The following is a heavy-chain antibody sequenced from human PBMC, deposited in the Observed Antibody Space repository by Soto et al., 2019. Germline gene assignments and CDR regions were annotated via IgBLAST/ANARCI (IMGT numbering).Heavy chain of an antibody. CDR1: GYTFTSYG. Sequence: QVQLVQSGAEVKKPGASVKVSCKASGYTFTSYGISWVRQAPGQGLERMGWINVYNGNTNYARKLQGRVTMTTDTSTSTAYLDLRSLRYDDTAVYFCARDTSRGEYDYWGQGTLVTVSS. D-gene: IGHD3-10*01. V-gene: IGHV1-18*01. CDR2: INVYNGNT. CDR3: ARDTSRGEYDY. J-gene: IGHJ4*02.